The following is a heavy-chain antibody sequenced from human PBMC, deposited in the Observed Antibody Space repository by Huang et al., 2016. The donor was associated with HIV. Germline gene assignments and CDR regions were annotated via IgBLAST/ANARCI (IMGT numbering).Heavy chain of an antibody. Sequence: QVQLVQSGAEVKKPGASVTVSCQASGYTFTTYDINWVRQATGQGLAWMTWMNPNSGNTGYAQKVQGRVTMTRNTSISTVYMELSSLTSDDTAVYYCARSPGTVGARGPQDAFDVWGQGTMVTVSS. J-gene: IGHJ3*01. CDR2: MNPNSGNT. CDR1: GYTFTTYD. V-gene: IGHV1-8*01. D-gene: IGHD1-26*01. CDR3: ARSPGTVGARGPQDAFDV.